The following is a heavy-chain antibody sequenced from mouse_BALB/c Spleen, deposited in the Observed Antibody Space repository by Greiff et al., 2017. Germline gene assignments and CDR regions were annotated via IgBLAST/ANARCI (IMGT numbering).Heavy chain of an antibody. CDR2: IYPGDGDT. CDR3: ARRGVYDYDPWFAY. J-gene: IGHJ3*01. V-gene: IGHV1-82*01. Sequence: QVQLKQSGPELVKPGASVKISCKASGYAFSSSWMNWVKQRPGQGLEWIGRIYPGDGDTNYNGKFKGKATLTADKSSSTAYMQLSSLTSVDSAVYFCARRGVYDYDPWFAYWGQGTLVTVSA. D-gene: IGHD2-4*01. CDR1: GYAFSSSW.